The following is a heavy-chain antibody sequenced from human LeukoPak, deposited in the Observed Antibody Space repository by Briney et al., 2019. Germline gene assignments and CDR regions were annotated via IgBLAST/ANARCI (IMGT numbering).Heavy chain of an antibody. J-gene: IGHJ4*02. CDR1: GYTFTSYV. D-gene: IGHD6-19*01. CDR3: ARSPRSGWYWDY. V-gene: IGHV1-3*01. CDR2: INAGNGDT. Sequence: GASVKVSCKASGYTFTSYVVHWVRQTPGQRREWMGWINAGNGDTKYSQSFKGRVTITRDASASTAYMEVSSLRSEDTTVYYCARSPRSGWYWDYWGQGTLVTVSS.